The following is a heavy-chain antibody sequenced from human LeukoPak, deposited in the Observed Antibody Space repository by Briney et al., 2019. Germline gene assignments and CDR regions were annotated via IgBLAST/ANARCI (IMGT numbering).Heavy chain of an antibody. Sequence: GGSLRLSCAASGFTFSSYAMSWARQAPGKGLEWVSAISGSGGSTYYADSVKGRFTISRDNSKNTLYLQMNSLRAEDTAVYYCAKNNRGIYYFDYWGQGTLVTVSS. CDR1: GFTFSSYA. CDR3: AKNNRGIYYFDY. CDR2: ISGSGGST. J-gene: IGHJ4*02. V-gene: IGHV3-23*01. D-gene: IGHD2/OR15-2a*01.